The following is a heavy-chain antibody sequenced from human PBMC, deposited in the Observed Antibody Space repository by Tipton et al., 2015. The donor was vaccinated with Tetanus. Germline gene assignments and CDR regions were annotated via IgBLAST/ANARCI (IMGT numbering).Heavy chain of an antibody. CDR1: GFIFSSYG. D-gene: IGHD2-15*01. V-gene: IGHV3-33*01. CDR2: SWYGGTDK. Sequence: SLRLSCAASGFIFSSYGIHWVRQAPGKGLEWVAVSWYGGTDKYYADSVKGRFTISRDISKNTPYLQMNSLRAEDTALYYCAGEAYCSGGSCFSGDFDNWGQGTQVTFAS. J-gene: IGHJ4*02. CDR3: AGEAYCSGGSCFSGDFDN.